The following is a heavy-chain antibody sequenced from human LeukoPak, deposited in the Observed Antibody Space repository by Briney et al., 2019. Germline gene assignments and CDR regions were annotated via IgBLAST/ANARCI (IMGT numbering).Heavy chain of an antibody. Sequence: GGSLRLSCAAAEFKFDDYAMHWVRQGPGKGLEWVAGISWSSGHMEYAESVKGRFTISRDNAGNALYLQMDGLRRDDTALYYCVRSVVVVAATPTHFDLWGRGTQVIVSS. CDR2: ISWSSGHM. CDR1: EFKFDDYA. J-gene: IGHJ2*01. D-gene: IGHD2-15*01. V-gene: IGHV3-9*01. CDR3: VRSVVVVAATPTHFDL.